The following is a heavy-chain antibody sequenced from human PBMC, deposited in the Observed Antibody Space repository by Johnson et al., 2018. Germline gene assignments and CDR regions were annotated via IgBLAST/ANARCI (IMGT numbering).Heavy chain of an antibody. CDR2: ISYDGSNK. D-gene: IGHD3-22*01. CDR3: AKVNYDSSGFYFGYYYYYGMDV. V-gene: IGHV3-30-3*01. CDR1: GFTFSSYA. J-gene: IGHJ6*02. Sequence: QVQLVESGGGVVQPGRSLRLSCAASGFTFSSYAMHWVRQAPGKGLEWVAVISYDGSNKYYADSVKGRFTNSRDNSKNTLYLQMNSLRAEDTAFYYCAKVNYDSSGFYFGYYYYYGMDVWGQGATVTVSS.